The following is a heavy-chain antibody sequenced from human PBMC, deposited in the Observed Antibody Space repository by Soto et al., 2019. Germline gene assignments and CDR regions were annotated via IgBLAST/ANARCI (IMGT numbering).Heavy chain of an antibody. J-gene: IGHJ4*02. Sequence: QVQLVQSGAEVKKPGASVKVSCKAAGYTFTTNGISWVRQAPGQGLEWMGWINGYNGNTHYAQKFQDRVTMTADTSTSTAYMELRSLRSDDTAVYYCARDPMTGYLQFGYWGQGTLVTVSS. CDR2: INGYNGNT. CDR1: GYTFTTNG. D-gene: IGHD3-9*01. CDR3: ARDPMTGYLQFGY. V-gene: IGHV1-18*01.